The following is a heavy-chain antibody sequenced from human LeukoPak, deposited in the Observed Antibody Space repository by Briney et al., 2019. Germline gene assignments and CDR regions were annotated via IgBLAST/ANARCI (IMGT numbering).Heavy chain of an antibody. J-gene: IGHJ6*03. V-gene: IGHV1-69*13. D-gene: IGHD3-16*01. CDR1: GGTFSSYA. CDR2: IIPIFGTA. CDR3: ARCRFGLPASYYYYYMDV. Sequence: GASVKVSCKASGGTFSSYAISWVRQAPGQGLEWMGGIIPIFGTANYAQKFQGRVTITADESTSTAYMELSSLRSEDTAVYYCARCRFGLPASYYYYYMDVWGKGTTVTISS.